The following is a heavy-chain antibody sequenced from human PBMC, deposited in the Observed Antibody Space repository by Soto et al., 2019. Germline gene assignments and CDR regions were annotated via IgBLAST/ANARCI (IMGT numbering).Heavy chain of an antibody. D-gene: IGHD2-21*01. CDR1: GFTLSDDW. CDR2: KKHDGGES. J-gene: IGHJ5*02. CDR3: ASARHIGP. Sequence: GGSLRLSSADSGFTLSDDWRIWVLQTPGKGLESGANKKHDGGESNYADSVKGRFTISRDNAENSLYLQMTSLMAEDTAVYYCASARHIGPWGQGTLVTVSS. V-gene: IGHV3-7*01.